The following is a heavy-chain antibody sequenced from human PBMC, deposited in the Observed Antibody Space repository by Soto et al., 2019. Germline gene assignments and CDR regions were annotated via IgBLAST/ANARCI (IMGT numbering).Heavy chain of an antibody. CDR2: LDQDGSER. V-gene: IGHV3-7*01. Sequence: EVQLVESGGGLVQRGGSLRLSCAVSGFTFSTYWMTWVRRPPGKGLEWVANLDQDGSERYYVDSVRGRFTISRDNAKNSLYLQMNSLRAEDTAVYYCVCGGNFFVYWGQGTLVTVSP. J-gene: IGHJ4*02. CDR3: VCGGNFFVY. CDR1: GFTFSTYW. D-gene: IGHD3-16*01.